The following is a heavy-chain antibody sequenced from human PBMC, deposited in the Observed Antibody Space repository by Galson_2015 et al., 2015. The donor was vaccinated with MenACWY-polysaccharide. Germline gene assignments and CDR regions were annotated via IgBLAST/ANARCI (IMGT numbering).Heavy chain of an antibody. CDR3: ARVVLIRIPRAPNWFDP. J-gene: IGHJ5*02. CDR1: GFTVSSNY. D-gene: IGHD2-15*01. CDR2: IYSGGST. V-gene: IGHV3-66*01. Sequence: SLRLSCAASGFTVSSNYMSWVRQAPGKGLEWVSVIYSGGSTYYADSVKGRFTISRDNSKNTLYLQMNSLRAEDTAVYYCARVVLIRIPRAPNWFDPWGQGTLVTVSS.